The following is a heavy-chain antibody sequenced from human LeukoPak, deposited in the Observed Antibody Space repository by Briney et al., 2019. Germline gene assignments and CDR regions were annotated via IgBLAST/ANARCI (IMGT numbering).Heavy chain of an antibody. CDR3: ARVGTTVYFDY. J-gene: IGHJ4*02. D-gene: IGHD4-11*01. V-gene: IGHV1-69*05. CDR1: GYTFTSYA. CDR2: IIPIFGTA. Sequence: ASVKVSCKAPGYTFTSYAMNWVRQAPGQGLEWMGGIIPIFGTANYAQKFQGRVTITTDESTSTAYMELSSLRSEDTAVYYCARVGTTVYFDYWGQGTLVTVSS.